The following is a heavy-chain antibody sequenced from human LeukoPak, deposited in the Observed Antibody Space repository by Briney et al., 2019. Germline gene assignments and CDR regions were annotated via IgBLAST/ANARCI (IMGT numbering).Heavy chain of an antibody. V-gene: IGHV4-59*01. CDR2: VYYSGST. CDR1: GGSISSYY. D-gene: IGHD2-21*02. Sequence: KTSETLSLTCTVFGGSISSYYWSWIRQPPGKGLEWIGYVYYSGSTNYNPSLKSRVTISVDTSKNQFSLKLSSVTAADTAVYYCARAAVVVTAIAFDYWGQGTLVTVSS. CDR3: ARAAVVVTAIAFDY. J-gene: IGHJ4*02.